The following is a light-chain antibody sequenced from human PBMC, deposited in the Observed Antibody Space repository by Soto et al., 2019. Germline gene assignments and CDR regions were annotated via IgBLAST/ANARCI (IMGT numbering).Light chain of an antibody. J-gene: IGLJ3*02. CDR3: AVWDDSLSGVV. V-gene: IGLV1-47*01. CDR1: SSNIGTNY. CDR2: GNN. Sequence: QSVLTQPPSASGTPGQTVTISSSGSSSNIGTNYVFWYQHLPGTAPKLLIYGNNQRPSGVPDRFSGSRSGTSASLAISGLRLEDEADYYCAVWDDSLSGVVFGGGTKLTVL.